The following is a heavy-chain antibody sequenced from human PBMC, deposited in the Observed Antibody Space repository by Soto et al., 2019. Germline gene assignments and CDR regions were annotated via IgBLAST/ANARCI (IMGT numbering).Heavy chain of an antibody. V-gene: IGHV3-30*18. J-gene: IGHJ4*02. D-gene: IGHD2-15*01. CDR3: AKVVDIVVVVAATLGLDY. Sequence: GGSLRLSCAASGFTFSSYGMHWVRQAPGKGLEWVAVISYDGSNKYYADSVKGRFTISRDNSKNTLYLQMNSLRAEDTAVYYCAKVVDIVVVVAATLGLDYWGQGT. CDR1: GFTFSSYG. CDR2: ISYDGSNK.